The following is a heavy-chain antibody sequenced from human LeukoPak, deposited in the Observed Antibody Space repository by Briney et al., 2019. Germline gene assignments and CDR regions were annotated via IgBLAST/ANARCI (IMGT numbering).Heavy chain of an antibody. Sequence: ASVKVSCKASGYTFTSYYMHWVRQAPGQGLEWMGIINPSGGSTIYAQKFQGRVTMTRDRSTSTVYMGLSSLRSEDTPGYYCARQGFTFGGVIVWAAFDIWGQGTMVTVSS. D-gene: IGHD3-16*02. CDR2: INPSGGST. V-gene: IGHV1-46*01. CDR3: ARQGFTFGGVIVWAAFDI. J-gene: IGHJ3*02. CDR1: GYTFTSYY.